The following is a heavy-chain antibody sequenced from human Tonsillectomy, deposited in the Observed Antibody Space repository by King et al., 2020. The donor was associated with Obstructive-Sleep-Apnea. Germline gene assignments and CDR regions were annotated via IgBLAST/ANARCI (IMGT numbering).Heavy chain of an antibody. V-gene: IGHV4-4*07. CDR1: GGSVSSYY. CDR3: SRDWDYGDYFDY. J-gene: IGHJ4*02. D-gene: IGHD4-17*01. Sequence: QLQESGPGLVKPSETLSLTCTVSGGSVSSYYWSWIRQPAGKGLEWIGRIYTSGSTNYNPSLKSRVTMSVDTSKNQFSLKLSSVTAADTAVYWCSRDWDYGDYFDYWGQGTLVTVSS. CDR2: IYTSGST.